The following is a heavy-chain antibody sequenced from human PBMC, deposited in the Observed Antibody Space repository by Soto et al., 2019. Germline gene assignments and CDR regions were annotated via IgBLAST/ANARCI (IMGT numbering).Heavy chain of an antibody. CDR3: ARPTMTTASGWFDP. CDR2: IYYSGST. Sequence: PSETLSLTCTVSGGSISSSSYYWGWIRHPPGKGLEWIGSIYYSGSTYYNPSLKSRVTISVDTSKNQFSLKLSSVTAADTAVYYCARPTMTTASGWFDPWGQGTLVTVSS. V-gene: IGHV4-39*01. D-gene: IGHD4-4*01. J-gene: IGHJ5*02. CDR1: GGSISSSSYY.